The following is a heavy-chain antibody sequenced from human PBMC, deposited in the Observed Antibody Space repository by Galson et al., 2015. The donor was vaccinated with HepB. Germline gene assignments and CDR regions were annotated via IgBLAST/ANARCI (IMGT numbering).Heavy chain of an antibody. CDR1: GYTGYTFSSYS. CDR2: ISPYNRDT. CDR3: ARGAFVGVVGGIQNHWFDP. J-gene: IGHJ5*02. Sequence: SVKVSCKASGYTGYTFSSYSITWVRQAPGQGLEWMGWISPYNRDTNYARKFQGRVTMTTDTFTSTAYMELRSLRTYDTAVYYCARGAFVGVVGGIQNHWFDPWGQGTLVTVSS. D-gene: IGHD2-15*01. V-gene: IGHV1-18*01.